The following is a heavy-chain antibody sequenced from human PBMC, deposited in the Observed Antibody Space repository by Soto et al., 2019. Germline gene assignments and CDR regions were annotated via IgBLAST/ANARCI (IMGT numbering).Heavy chain of an antibody. Sequence: GGSLRLSCAASGFTFSSYEMNWVRHAPGKGLEWVSYISSSGSTIYYADSVKGRFTISRDNAKNSLYLQMNSLRAEDTAVYYCARGYHGPGYSSGWLSYFDYWGQGTLVTVSS. CDR2: ISSSGSTI. D-gene: IGHD6-19*01. V-gene: IGHV3-48*03. CDR1: GFTFSSYE. CDR3: ARGYHGPGYSSGWLSYFDY. J-gene: IGHJ4*02.